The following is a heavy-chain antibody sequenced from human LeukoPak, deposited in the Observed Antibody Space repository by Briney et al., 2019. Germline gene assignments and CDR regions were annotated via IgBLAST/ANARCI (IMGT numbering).Heavy chain of an antibody. J-gene: IGHJ4*02. CDR3: ARDLAVPRNSGSY. Sequence: GGSLRLSCAASGFTLRSEWMSWLRQTPEKELEWVANIKPDGSATAYVDSVKGRFTISRDNSKNTLYLQMNSLRAEDTAVYYCARDLAVPRNSGSYFGQGTLVTVSS. CDR2: IKPDGSAT. CDR1: GFTLRSEW. V-gene: IGHV3-7*03. D-gene: IGHD1-26*01.